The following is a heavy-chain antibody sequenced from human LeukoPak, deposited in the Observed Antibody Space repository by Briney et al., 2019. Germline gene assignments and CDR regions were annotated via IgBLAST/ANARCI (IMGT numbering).Heavy chain of an antibody. J-gene: IGHJ4*02. D-gene: IGHD7-27*01. Sequence: GGSLRLSCKGSGYSFTSYWIGWVRQMPGKGLEWMGIIQPGDSDTRYSPSFQGQVTILADKSVNTAYLQWSSLKASDTAMYYCARLGNWVDYWGQGTLVTVSS. V-gene: IGHV5-51*01. CDR3: ARLGNWVDY. CDR1: GYSFTSYW. CDR2: IQPGDSDT.